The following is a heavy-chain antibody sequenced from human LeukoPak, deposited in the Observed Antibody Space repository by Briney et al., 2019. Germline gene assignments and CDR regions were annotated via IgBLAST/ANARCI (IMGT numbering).Heavy chain of an antibody. Sequence: SETLSLTCMVSGGSITDHFWGWIRHPPGMGLEWIGHIYGSPTYNPSLKSRDTISVDTAENQFSLNLPSVTPANPAIYYSARRFRTSVSGIIHHDAYDIWGQGTEVIVSS. CDR3: ARRFRTSVSGIIHHDAYDI. V-gene: IGHV4-4*09. CDR1: GGSITDHF. D-gene: IGHD3-10*01. J-gene: IGHJ3*02. CDR2: IYGSP.